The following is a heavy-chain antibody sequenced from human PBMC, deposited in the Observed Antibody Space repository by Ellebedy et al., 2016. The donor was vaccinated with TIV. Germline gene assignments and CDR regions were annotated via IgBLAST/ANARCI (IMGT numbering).Heavy chain of an antibody. CDR1: GYTFTSYA. CDR3: ARVELQWLVLY. D-gene: IGHD6-19*01. V-gene: IGHV1-3*01. CDR2: INAGNGNT. Sequence: AASVKVSCKASGYTFTSYAMHWVRQAPGQRLEWMGWINAGNGNTKYSQKFQGRVTITRDTSASTAYMELSSLRSEDTAVYYCARVELQWLVLYWGQGTLVTVSS. J-gene: IGHJ4*02.